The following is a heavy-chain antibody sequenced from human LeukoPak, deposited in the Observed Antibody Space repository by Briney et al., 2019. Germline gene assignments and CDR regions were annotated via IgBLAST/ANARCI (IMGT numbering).Heavy chain of an antibody. CDR2: IYTSGST. Sequence: SETLSLTCTVSGGSISSGSYYWSWIRQPAGKGLEWIGRIYTSGSTNYNPSLKSRVTISVDTSKNQFSLKLSSVNAADTAVYYCARENIVGATIDYWGQGTLVTVSS. J-gene: IGHJ4*02. V-gene: IGHV4-61*02. D-gene: IGHD1-26*01. CDR3: ARENIVGATIDY. CDR1: GGSISSGSYY.